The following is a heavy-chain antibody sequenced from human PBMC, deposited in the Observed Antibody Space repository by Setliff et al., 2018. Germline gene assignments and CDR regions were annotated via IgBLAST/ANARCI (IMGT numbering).Heavy chain of an antibody. CDR1: GFTFSDYY. D-gene: IGHD2-21*02. Sequence: PGGSLRLSCAASGFTFSDYYMSWIRQAPGKGLEWVSYISSSGSTIYYADSVKGRFTISRDNAKNSLYLQMNSLRAEDTAVYYCARSYCGGDCPQDYYYYYMDVWGKGTTVTVSS. J-gene: IGHJ6*03. CDR3: ARSYCGGDCPQDYYYYYMDV. CDR2: ISSSGSTI. V-gene: IGHV3-11*04.